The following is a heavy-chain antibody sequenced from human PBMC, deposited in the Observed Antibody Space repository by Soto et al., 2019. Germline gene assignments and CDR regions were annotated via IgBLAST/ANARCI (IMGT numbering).Heavy chain of an antibody. CDR3: ARAVSPYFGTWFDP. Sequence: SETLSLTCAVYGGSFSGYYWSWIRQPPGKGLEWIGEINHSGSTNYNPSLKSRVTISVDTSKNQFSLKLSSVTAADTAVYYCARAVSPYFGTWFDPWGQGTLVTVSS. J-gene: IGHJ5*02. CDR2: INHSGST. V-gene: IGHV4-34*01. D-gene: IGHD3-10*01. CDR1: GGSFSGYY.